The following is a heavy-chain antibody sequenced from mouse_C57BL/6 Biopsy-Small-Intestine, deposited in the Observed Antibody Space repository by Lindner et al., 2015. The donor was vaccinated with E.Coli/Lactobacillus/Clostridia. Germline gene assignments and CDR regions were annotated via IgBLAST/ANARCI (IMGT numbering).Heavy chain of an antibody. CDR3: ARLFDDGYSPFVY. Sequence: VQLQESGPELVKPGASVSLSCKASGYTFTSYWINWVKQRPGQGLEWIGNVYPGDSNTNYNAKFKSKATLTVNTSSSTAYMQLSSLTSDDSAVYYCARLFDDGYSPFVYWGQGTLVTVSA. J-gene: IGHJ3*01. V-gene: IGHV1S61*01. CDR2: VYPGDSNT. D-gene: IGHD2-3*01. CDR1: GYTFTSYW.